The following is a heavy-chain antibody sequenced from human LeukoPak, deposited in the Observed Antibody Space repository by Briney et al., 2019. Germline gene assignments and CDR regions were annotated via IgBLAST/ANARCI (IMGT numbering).Heavy chain of an antibody. CDR1: GFPFSDFS. CDR2: TNSGGTST. CDR3: AKQSYARSLGE. V-gene: IGHV3-23*01. Sequence: PGGSLRLSCATSGFPFSDFSMSWVRQAPGKGLEWISTTNSGGTSTYYAESVKGRFTISRDNSKNTLYLQMSSLSVEDTAVYYCAKQSYARSLGEGGPGTLVSVSS. J-gene: IGHJ4*02. D-gene: IGHD2-8*01.